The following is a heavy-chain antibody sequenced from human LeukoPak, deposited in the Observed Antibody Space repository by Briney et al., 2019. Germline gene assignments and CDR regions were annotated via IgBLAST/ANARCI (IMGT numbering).Heavy chain of an antibody. CDR2: ISGSGGST. D-gene: IGHD2-21*02. V-gene: IGHV3-23*01. CDR1: GFTFSSYA. CDR3: AKDSRAPSYCGGDCYRQGDAFDI. J-gene: IGHJ3*02. Sequence: GGSLRLSCAASGFTFSSYAMSWVRQAPGKGLEWVSTISGSGGSTYYADSVKGRFTISRDNSKNTLYLQMNSLRAEDTAVYYCAKDSRAPSYCGGDCYRQGDAFDIWGQGTMVTVSS.